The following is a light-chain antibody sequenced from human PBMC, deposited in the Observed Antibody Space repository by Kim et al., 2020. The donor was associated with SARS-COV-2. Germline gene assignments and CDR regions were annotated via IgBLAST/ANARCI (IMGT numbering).Light chain of an antibody. Sequence: EIVMTQSPATLSVSPGERATLSCRASQSVRSNLAWYQQKPGQAPRLLISGASTRATGIPARFSGSGSGTEFTLTISSLQSEDFAVYYCQHYNNWPPYTFGQGTKLEIK. CDR1: QSVRSN. V-gene: IGKV3-15*01. J-gene: IGKJ2*01. CDR2: GAS. CDR3: QHYNNWPPYT.